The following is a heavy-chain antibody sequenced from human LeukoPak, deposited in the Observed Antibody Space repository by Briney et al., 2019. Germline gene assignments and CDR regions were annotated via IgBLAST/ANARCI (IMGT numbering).Heavy chain of an antibody. V-gene: IGHV1-3*01. CDR3: ASERWLLDYYYGMDV. D-gene: IGHD4-17*01. CDR1: GYTFTSYA. Sequence: ASVKVSCKASGYTFTSYAMHWVRQAPGLRLEWMGWINAGNGNTKYSQTFQGRVTITRDTSASTAYMELSSLRSEDTAVYYCASERWLLDYYYGMDVWGQGTTVTVSS. J-gene: IGHJ6*02. CDR2: INAGNGNT.